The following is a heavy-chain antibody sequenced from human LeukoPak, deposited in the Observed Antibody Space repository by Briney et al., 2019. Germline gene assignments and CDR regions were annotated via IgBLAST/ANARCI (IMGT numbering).Heavy chain of an antibody. J-gene: IGHJ6*03. CDR2: IYYSGST. Sequence: SETLSLTCTVSGGSISSYYWSWIRQPPGKGLEWIGYIYYSGSTNYNPSLKSRVTISVDTSKKQFSLKLTSVTVADTAVYYCARETSQKGAHYMDVWGKGTTVTISS. V-gene: IGHV4-59*01. CDR1: GGSISSYY. CDR3: ARETSQKGAHYMDV. D-gene: IGHD3-16*01.